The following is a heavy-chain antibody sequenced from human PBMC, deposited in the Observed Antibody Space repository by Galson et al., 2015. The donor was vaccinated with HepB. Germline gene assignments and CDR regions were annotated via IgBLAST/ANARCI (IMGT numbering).Heavy chain of an antibody. D-gene: IGHD2-8*02. CDR3: AKVGCCTGNCYRAFDI. Sequence: SLRLSCAASGFTFSNHAVSWVRQAPGKGLEWVSAISGSGDYTYFSDSVKGRFTIFRDNSKNTLFLQMNSLRVEDTAVYFCAKVGCCTGNCYRAFDIWGQGTMVTVSS. V-gene: IGHV3-23*01. CDR1: GFTFSNHA. J-gene: IGHJ3*02. CDR2: ISGSGDYT.